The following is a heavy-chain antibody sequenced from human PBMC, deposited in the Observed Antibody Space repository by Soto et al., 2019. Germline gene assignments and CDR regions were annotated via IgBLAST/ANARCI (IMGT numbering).Heavy chain of an antibody. Sequence: TLSLTCTVSGGSISSSSYYWGWIRQPPGKGLEWIGSIYYSGSTYYNPSLKSRVTISVDTSKNQFSLKLSSVTAADTAVYYCAREGLYGGNSVDYWGQGTLVTVSS. V-gene: IGHV4-39*02. CDR2: IYYSGST. D-gene: IGHD4-17*01. CDR1: GGSISSSSYY. J-gene: IGHJ4*02. CDR3: AREGLYGGNSVDY.